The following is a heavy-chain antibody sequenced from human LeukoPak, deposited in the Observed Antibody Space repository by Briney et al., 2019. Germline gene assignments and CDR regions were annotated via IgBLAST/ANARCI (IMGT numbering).Heavy chain of an antibody. V-gene: IGHV4-39*07. J-gene: IGHJ4*02. D-gene: IGHD3-10*01. CDR3: ARVTMVRGVIIPYYFDY. CDR2: IYYSGST. Sequence: PSETLSLTCTVSGGSISSSSYCWGWIRQPPGKGLEWIGSIYYSGSTYYNPSLKSRVTISVDTSKNQFSLKLSSVTAADTAVYYCARVTMVRGVIIPYYFDYWGQGTLVTVSS. CDR1: GGSISSSSYC.